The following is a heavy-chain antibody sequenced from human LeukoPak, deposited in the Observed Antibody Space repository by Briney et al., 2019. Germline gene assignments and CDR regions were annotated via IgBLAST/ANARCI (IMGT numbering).Heavy chain of an antibody. D-gene: IGHD5-12*01. CDR3: ARSGYDFGLFSD. CDR2: IYYSGST. J-gene: IGHJ4*03. V-gene: IGHV4-59*02. CDR1: GGSVTSYY. Sequence: SETLSLTCTVSGGSVTSYYWSWSRQPPGKGLEWIGYIYYSGSTNYNPSLKSRVTISVDSSKNQFSLKLSSVTAADTAVYYCARSGYDFGLFSDWGPGIPVTVSS.